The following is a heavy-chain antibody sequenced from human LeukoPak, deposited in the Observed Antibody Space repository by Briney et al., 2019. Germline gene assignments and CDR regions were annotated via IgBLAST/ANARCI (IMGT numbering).Heavy chain of an antibody. CDR2: INHSGST. J-gene: IGHJ5*02. D-gene: IGHD3-3*01. CDR3: ASMGRADYDFWSGYPTYNWFDP. CDR1: GGSFSGYY. Sequence: SKTLSLTCAVYGGSFSGYYWSWIRQPPGKGLEWIGEINHSGSTNYNPSLKSRVTISVDTSKNQFSLKLSSVTAADTAVYYCASMGRADYDFWSGYPTYNWFDPWGQGTLVTVSS. V-gene: IGHV4-34*01.